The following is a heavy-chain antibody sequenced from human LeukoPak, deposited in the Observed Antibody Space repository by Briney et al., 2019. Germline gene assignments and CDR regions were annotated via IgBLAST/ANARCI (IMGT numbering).Heavy chain of an antibody. CDR2: IYYSGST. CDR3: ANGRYFDWFSAFDI. J-gene: IGHJ3*02. Sequence: SETLSLTCTVSGGSISSSSYYWGWIRQPPGKGLEWIGSIYYSGSTYYNPSLKGRVTISVDTSKNQFSLKLSSVTAADTAVYYCANGRYFDWFSAFDIWGQGTMVTVSS. CDR1: GGSISSSSYY. V-gene: IGHV4-39*01. D-gene: IGHD3-9*01.